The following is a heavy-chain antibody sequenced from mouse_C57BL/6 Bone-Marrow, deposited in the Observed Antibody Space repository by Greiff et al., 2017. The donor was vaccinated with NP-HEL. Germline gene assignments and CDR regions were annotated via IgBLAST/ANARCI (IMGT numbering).Heavy chain of an antibody. Sequence: QVQLQQSGAELARPGASVKLSCKASVYTFTSYGISWVKQRTGQGLEWIGEIYPRSGNTYYNEKFKGKATLTADKSSSTAYMELRSLTSEDSAVYFCASTMITTGGYYFDYWGQGTTLTVSS. CDR1: VYTFTSYG. V-gene: IGHV1-81*01. CDR3: ASTMITTGGYYFDY. CDR2: IYPRSGNT. J-gene: IGHJ2*01. D-gene: IGHD2-4*01.